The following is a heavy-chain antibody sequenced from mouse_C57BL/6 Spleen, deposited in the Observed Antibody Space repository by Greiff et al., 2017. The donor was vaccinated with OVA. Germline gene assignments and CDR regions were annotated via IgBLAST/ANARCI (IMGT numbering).Heavy chain of an antibody. V-gene: IGHV5-6*01. CDR1: GFTFTSYG. Sequence: EVMLVESGGDLVKPGGSLKLSCAASGFTFTSYGMSWVRQTPDKSLEWVAIISSGGSYTYYPDSVQGRFIISGDNAKHTLYLQMSSLKSEDTAMYCCARHGDFWIDYWGQGTLVTVSA. CDR2: ISSGGSYT. J-gene: IGHJ3*01. CDR3: ARHGDFWIDY.